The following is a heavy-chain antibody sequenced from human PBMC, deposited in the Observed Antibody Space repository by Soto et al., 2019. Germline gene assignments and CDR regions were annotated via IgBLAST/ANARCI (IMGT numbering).Heavy chain of an antibody. CDR2: INAHSGGT. D-gene: IGHD6-6*01. CDR1: GFSFTGYY. V-gene: IGHV1-2*02. J-gene: IGHJ5*02. Sequence: ASVKVSCRASGFSFTGYYIHWLRQAPGQGLEWMGWINAHSGGTEYAQKFQGRVTLTRDTSIATAYLTLTSLTSDDTALYYCAKDLTRQLAYWLDPWGQGTQVTVSS. CDR3: AKDLTRQLAYWLDP.